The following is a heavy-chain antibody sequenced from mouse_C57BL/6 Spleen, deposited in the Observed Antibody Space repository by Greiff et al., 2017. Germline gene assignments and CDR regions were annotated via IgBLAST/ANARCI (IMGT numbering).Heavy chain of an antibody. Sequence: QVQLQQSGAELVRPGASVTLSCKASGYTFTDYEMHWVKQTPVHGLEWIGAIDPETGGTDYNQKFKGKAILTADKSSSTAYMELRSLTAEYSAVYYCTSGYYSNPAWFAYWGQGTLVTVSA. CDR1: GYTFTDYE. CDR3: TSGYYSNPAWFAY. D-gene: IGHD2-5*01. V-gene: IGHV1-15*01. CDR2: IDPETGGT. J-gene: IGHJ3*01.